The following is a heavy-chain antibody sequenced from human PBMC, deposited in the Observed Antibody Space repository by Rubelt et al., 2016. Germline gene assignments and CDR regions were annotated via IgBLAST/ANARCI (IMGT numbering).Heavy chain of an antibody. CDR2: INHSGST. V-gene: IGHV4-34*01. J-gene: IGHJ6*02. CDR3: ARGGEQQLGPYYYVMDV. Sequence: QVQLQQWGAGLLKPSETLSLTCAVYGGSFSGYYWNWIRQPPGKGLEWIGEINHSGSTNYNPSLKSRVTISVDTSKNQFSLKLSSVTAADTAVYYCARGGEQQLGPYYYVMDVWGQGTTVTVSS. D-gene: IGHD6-13*01. CDR1: GGSFSGYY.